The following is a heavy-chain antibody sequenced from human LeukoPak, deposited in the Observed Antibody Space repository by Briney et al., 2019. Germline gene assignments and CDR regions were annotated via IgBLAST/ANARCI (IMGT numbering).Heavy chain of an antibody. V-gene: IGHV3-23*01. D-gene: IGHD3-22*01. Sequence: GGSLRLSCAASGFTFSSYAMSWVRQAPGKGLEWVSAISGSGGSTYYADSVKGRFTISRDNSKNTLYLQMNSLRAEDTAVYYCAKDLGLYDSSGYYGVIGNYWGQGTLVTVSS. CDR3: AKDLGLYDSSGYYGVIGNY. J-gene: IGHJ4*02. CDR1: GFTFSSYA. CDR2: ISGSGGST.